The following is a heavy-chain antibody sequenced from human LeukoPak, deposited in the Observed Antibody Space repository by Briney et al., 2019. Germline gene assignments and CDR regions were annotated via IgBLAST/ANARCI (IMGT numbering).Heavy chain of an antibody. D-gene: IGHD6-13*01. CDR2: ISGSGGST. Sequence: PGGSLRLSCAVSGFTFSSYAMSWVRQAPGKGLEWVSAISGSGGSTYYADSVKGRFTISRDNSKNTLYLQMNSLRVEDTAVYYCAKDRFTARSPNIAAAGTPFDYWGQGTLVTVSS. CDR1: GFTFSSYA. V-gene: IGHV3-23*01. CDR3: AKDRFTARSPNIAAAGTPFDY. J-gene: IGHJ4*02.